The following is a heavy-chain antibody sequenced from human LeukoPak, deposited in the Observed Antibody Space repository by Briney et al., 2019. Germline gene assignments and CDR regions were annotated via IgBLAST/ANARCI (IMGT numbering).Heavy chain of an antibody. CDR3: ASHVLLWFGKYLFHAEYFQH. D-gene: IGHD3-10*01. Sequence: KPSETLSLTCTVSGGSISSYYWSWIRQPPGKGLEWIGYIYYSGSTYYNPSLKSRVTISVDTSKNQFSLKLSSVTAADTAVYYCASHVLLWFGKYLFHAEYFQHWGQGTLVTVSS. CDR1: GGSISSYY. CDR2: IYYSGST. J-gene: IGHJ1*01. V-gene: IGHV4-59*08.